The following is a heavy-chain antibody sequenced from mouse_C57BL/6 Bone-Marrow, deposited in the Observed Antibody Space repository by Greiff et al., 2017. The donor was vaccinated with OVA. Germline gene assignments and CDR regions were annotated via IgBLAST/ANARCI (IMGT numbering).Heavy chain of an antibody. CDR1: GYTFTSYW. Sequence: QVQLQQPGAELVMPGASVKLSCKASGYTFTSYWMHWVKQRPGQGLEWIGEIATYDSYTNYNQKFKGTSTLTVDKSSITAYMQLSSLTSEDSAVYYCATLYYYGDYWGQGTTLTVSS. D-gene: IGHD1-1*01. CDR2: IATYDSYT. V-gene: IGHV1-69*01. CDR3: ATLYYYGDY. J-gene: IGHJ2*01.